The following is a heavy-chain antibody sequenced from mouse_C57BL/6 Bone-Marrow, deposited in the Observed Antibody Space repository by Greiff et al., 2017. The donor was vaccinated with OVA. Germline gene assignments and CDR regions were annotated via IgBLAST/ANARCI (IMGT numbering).Heavy chain of an antibody. J-gene: IGHJ4*01. D-gene: IGHD4-1*01. CDR2: IYIGTGYT. CDR1: GYTFTSYG. CDR3: ARDETGRGDY. V-gene: IGHV1-58*01. Sequence: VQLQQSGAELVRPGSSVKMSCKTSGYTFTSYGINWVKQRPGQGLEWIGYIYIGTGYTEYNEKFKGQATLTSDTSSSTAYMQLSSLTSEDSAIYFCARDETGRGDYWGQGPSVTVSS.